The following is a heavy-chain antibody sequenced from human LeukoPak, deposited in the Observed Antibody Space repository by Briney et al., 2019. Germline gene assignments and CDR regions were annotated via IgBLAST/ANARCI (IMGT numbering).Heavy chain of an antibody. J-gene: IGHJ6*02. D-gene: IGHD3-3*01. V-gene: IGHV3-48*02. CDR2: ISNSSSTI. CDR1: GFTFSSYA. CDR3: ARDKPEVEWFRVYYYYGMDV. Sequence: GGSLRLSCAASGFTFSSYAMNWVRQAPGKGLEWVSYISNSSSTINYADSVKGRFTTSRDNAKNSLYLQMDSLRDEDTAVYYCARDKPEVEWFRVYYYYGMDVWGQGTTVSVSS.